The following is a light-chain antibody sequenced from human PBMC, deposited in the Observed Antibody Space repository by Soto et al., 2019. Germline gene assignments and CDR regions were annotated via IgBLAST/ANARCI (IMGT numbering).Light chain of an antibody. CDR3: QQYYSYPLT. CDR2: AAS. Sequence: AIRMTQSPSSFSASTGDRVTITCRASQGISSYLAWYQQKPGKAPKLLIYAASTLQSGVPSRFRGGGSGTDFTLTISGLQSEDFATYYCQQYYSYPLTFGQGTKVEIK. V-gene: IGKV1-8*01. CDR1: QGISSY. J-gene: IGKJ1*01.